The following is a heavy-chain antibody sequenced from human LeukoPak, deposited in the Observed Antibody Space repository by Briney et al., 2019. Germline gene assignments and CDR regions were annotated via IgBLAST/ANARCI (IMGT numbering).Heavy chain of an antibody. CDR1: GFTFSNAW. J-gene: IGHJ4*02. V-gene: IGHV3-15*01. Sequence: GGSLRLSCAASGFTFSNAWMSWVRQAPGKGLEWVGRIKSKTDGGTTDYAAPVKGRFTISRDDSKNTLYLQMNSLKTEDTAVYYCTTLLARYSSSWYVGYWGQGTLVTVSS. D-gene: IGHD6-13*01. CDR3: TTLLARYSSSWYVGY. CDR2: IKSKTDGGTT.